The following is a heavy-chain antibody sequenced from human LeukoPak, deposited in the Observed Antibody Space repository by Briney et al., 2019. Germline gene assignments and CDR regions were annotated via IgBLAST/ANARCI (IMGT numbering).Heavy chain of an antibody. J-gene: IGHJ5*02. V-gene: IGHV1-2*02. D-gene: IGHD6-6*01. Sequence: ASVKVSCKASGYTFTGYYMHWVRQAPGQGLEWMGWINPNSGGTNYAQKFQGRVTMTRDTSISTAYMELSRLRSDDTAVYYCARYGSCIAARGEAAYNWFDPWGQGTLVTVSS. CDR3: ARYGSCIAARGEAAYNWFDP. CDR1: GYTFTGYY. CDR2: INPNSGGT.